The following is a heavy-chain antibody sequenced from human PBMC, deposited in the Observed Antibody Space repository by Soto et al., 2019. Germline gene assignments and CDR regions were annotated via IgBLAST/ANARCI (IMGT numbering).Heavy chain of an antibody. CDR1: GFTFSSYG. CDR2: IWYDGSNK. CDR3: AGDPDILTGSYYFDY. J-gene: IGHJ4*02. Sequence: PGGSLRLSCAASGFTFSSYGMHWVRQAPGKGLEWVAVIWYDGSNKYYADSVKGRFTISRDNSKNTLYLQMNSLGAEDTAVYYCAGDPDILTGSYYFDYWGQGTLVTVSS. V-gene: IGHV3-33*01. D-gene: IGHD3-9*01.